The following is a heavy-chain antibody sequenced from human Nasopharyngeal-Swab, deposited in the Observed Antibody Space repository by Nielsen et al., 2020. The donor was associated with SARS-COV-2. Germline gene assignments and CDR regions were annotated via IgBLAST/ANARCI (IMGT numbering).Heavy chain of an antibody. V-gene: IGHV4-34*01. CDR3: ARRSRSRGFLLDP. J-gene: IGHJ5*02. CDR2: INHSGST. Sequence: WIRQPPGKGLEWIGEINHSGSTNYNPSLKSRVTISVDTSKNQISLKLSSVTAADTAVYYCARRSRSRGFLLDPWGQGTLVTVSS. D-gene: IGHD3-10*01.